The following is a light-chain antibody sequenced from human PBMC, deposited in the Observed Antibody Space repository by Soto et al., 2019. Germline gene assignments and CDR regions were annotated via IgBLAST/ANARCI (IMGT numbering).Light chain of an antibody. V-gene: IGLV1-47*02. CDR1: SSNIGTNF. J-gene: IGLJ3*02. CDR3: STWDASLSGRV. CDR2: SDD. Sequence: QSVLTQPPSASGTPGQKVTISCSGASSNIGTNFVSWYQQVPGTAPKLLIYSDDQRPSGVPDRVSGSKSGTSASLAISGLRSEDEADYSCSTWDASLSGRVFGGGTKVTVL.